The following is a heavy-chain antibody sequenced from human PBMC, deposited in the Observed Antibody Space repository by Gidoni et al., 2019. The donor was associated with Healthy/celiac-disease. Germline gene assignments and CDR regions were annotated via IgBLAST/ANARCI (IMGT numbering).Heavy chain of an antibody. CDR3: ATVRYYYGSGSYYPYYYYGMDV. Sequence: QVQLVQSGAEVKTPGASVQVSCKVSGYTLTEFSMPWVRQAPSKGLEWMGGFDPEDGETIYAQKFQGRVTMTEDTSTDTAYMELSSLRSEDTAVYYCATVRYYYGSGSYYPYYYYGMDVWGQGTTVTVSS. V-gene: IGHV1-24*01. CDR2: FDPEDGET. CDR1: GYTLTEFS. J-gene: IGHJ6*02. D-gene: IGHD3-10*01.